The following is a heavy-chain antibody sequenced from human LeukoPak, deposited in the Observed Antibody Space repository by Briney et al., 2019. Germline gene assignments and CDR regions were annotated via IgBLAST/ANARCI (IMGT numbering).Heavy chain of an antibody. V-gene: IGHV3-74*01. Sequence: GGSLRLSCTASGFTFSSYWMQWVRQAPGKGLVWVSRINSDGSSPSYADSVKGRFTVSRDNSKNTLYLQMNNLSAEDTAVYYCARETSGSFPYWGQGTLVTVSS. D-gene: IGHD2-15*01. CDR3: ARETSGSFPY. J-gene: IGHJ4*02. CDR2: INSDGSSP. CDR1: GFTFSSYW.